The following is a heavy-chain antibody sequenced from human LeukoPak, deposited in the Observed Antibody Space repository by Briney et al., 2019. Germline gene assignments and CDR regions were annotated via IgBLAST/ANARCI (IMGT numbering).Heavy chain of an antibody. CDR2: ISSSSSYI. CDR3: AREVSYSSGWYDY. J-gene: IGHJ4*02. Sequence: GGSLRLSCAASGFTFSSYSMNWVRQAPGKGLEWVSSISSSSSYIYYADSVKGRFTISRDNDKNSLYLQMNSLRAEDTAVYYCAREVSYSSGWYDYWGQGTLVTVSS. V-gene: IGHV3-21*01. D-gene: IGHD6-19*01. CDR1: GFTFSSYS.